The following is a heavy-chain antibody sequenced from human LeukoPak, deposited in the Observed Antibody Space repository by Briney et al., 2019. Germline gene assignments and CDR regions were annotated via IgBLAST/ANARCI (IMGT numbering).Heavy chain of an antibody. CDR3: AREGQQLFQIDY. CDR1: GGSISSGGYY. CDR2: IYYSGST. Sequence: KPSGTLSLTCTVPGGSISSGGYYWSWIRQHPGKGLEWIGYIYYSGSTYYNPSLKSRVTISVDTSKNQFSLKLSSVTAADTAVYYCAREGQQLFQIDYWGQGTLVTVSS. J-gene: IGHJ4*02. V-gene: IGHV4-31*03. D-gene: IGHD6-13*01.